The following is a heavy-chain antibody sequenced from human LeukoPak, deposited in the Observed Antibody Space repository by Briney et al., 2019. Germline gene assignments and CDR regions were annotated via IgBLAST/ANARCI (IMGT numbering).Heavy chain of an antibody. CDR2: IYYSGNT. D-gene: IGHD3-9*01. J-gene: IGHJ3*02. CDR1: GGSISSSSYC. Sequence: SETLSLTCTVSGGSISSSSYCWGWIRQPPGKGLEWIGSIYYSGNTYYNPSLKSRVTISVDMSKNQFSLKLSSVTAADTAVYYCARAPVFSVAFDIWGQGTMVTVSS. CDR3: ARAPVFSVAFDI. V-gene: IGHV4-39*01.